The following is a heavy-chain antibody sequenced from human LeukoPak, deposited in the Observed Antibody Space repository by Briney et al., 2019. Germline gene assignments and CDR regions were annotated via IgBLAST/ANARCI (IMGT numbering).Heavy chain of an antibody. V-gene: IGHV1-2*02. CDR1: GYSFTGYY. CDR3: ARDLRVFGGVDEYFQL. D-gene: IGHD2-8*02. CDR2: INPNSGGT. Sequence: GASLKVSCEASGYSFTGYYMHWVRQAPGQGLEWVGWINPNSGGTSYAQKFQGRVTMTRDTSISTAYMELSRLRSDDTAVYYCARDLRVFGGVDEYFQLWGQGTLATVSS. J-gene: IGHJ1*01.